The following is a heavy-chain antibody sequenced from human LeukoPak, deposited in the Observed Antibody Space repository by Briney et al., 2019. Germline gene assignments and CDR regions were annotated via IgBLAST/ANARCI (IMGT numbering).Heavy chain of an antibody. V-gene: IGHV3-48*03. CDR1: GFTFSSYE. D-gene: IGHD6-13*01. Sequence: GGSLRLSCAASGFTFSSYEMNWVRQATGKGLEWVSYISSSGSTIYYADSVKGRFTISRDNAKNSLYLQMNSLRAEDSAVYYCARDQAGRHSDYWGQGTLVTVSS. CDR3: ARDQAGRHSDY. CDR2: ISSSGSTI. J-gene: IGHJ4*02.